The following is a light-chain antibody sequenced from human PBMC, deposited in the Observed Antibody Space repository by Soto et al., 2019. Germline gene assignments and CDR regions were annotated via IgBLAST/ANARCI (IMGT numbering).Light chain of an antibody. Sequence: EIVLTQSPATLSLSPGERATLSCRASQGVSSYLAWYQQKPGQAPRLLIYDASNRATGIPARFSGSGPGTNFTLTISSLEPEDSAVYYCHQYNSWPRGTFGPGTKVEIK. CDR3: HQYNSWPRGT. V-gene: IGKV3D-11*01. CDR1: QGVSSY. J-gene: IGKJ3*01. CDR2: DAS.